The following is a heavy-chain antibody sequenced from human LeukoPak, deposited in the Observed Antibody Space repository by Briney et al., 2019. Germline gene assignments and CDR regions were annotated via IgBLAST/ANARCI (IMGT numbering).Heavy chain of an antibody. D-gene: IGHD2-8*02. Sequence: ASVTVSFKSSGYTFINYLLRWGPQAAGQGREWVGRITFSVDSTNYSQKLRDRVIMTRDMSASSVYMELSSLRSEDTVVYPCVREESGGYFDYWGQGTLVTVSS. CDR2: ITFSVDST. J-gene: IGHJ4*02. CDR1: GYTFINYL. CDR3: VREESGGYFDY. V-gene: IGHV1-46*04.